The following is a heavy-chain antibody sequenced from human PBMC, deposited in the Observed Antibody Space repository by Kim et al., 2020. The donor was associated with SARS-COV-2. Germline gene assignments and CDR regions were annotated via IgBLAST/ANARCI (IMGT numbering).Heavy chain of an antibody. CDR3: AGSRGSSLSWWHDP. CDR1: GGSISSHY. CDR2: IYYTGST. V-gene: IGHV4-59*11. J-gene: IGHJ5*02. D-gene: IGHD6-13*01. Sequence: SETLSLTCTVSGGSISSHYWSWIRQPPGKGLEWIGYIYYTGSTNYSPSLKGRVAMSVNTLKNHFSLRLTSVTAADTAVYYCAGSRGSSLSWWHDPWGQGTRVTVSS.